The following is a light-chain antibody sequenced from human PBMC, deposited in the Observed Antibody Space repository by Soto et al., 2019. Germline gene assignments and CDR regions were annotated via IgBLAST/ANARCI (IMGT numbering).Light chain of an antibody. J-gene: IGKJ1*01. Sequence: DLRLIPSPSTLSASVGARVTLTCRASQSISDRLAWYQQKPGKAPKVLIYDASILQSGVPSRFSGSGSGTEFILTIYCLQPDDIATYYCQYYALGWTFGQGTKVDIK. CDR1: QSISDR. V-gene: IGKV1-5*01. CDR2: DAS. CDR3: QYYALGWT.